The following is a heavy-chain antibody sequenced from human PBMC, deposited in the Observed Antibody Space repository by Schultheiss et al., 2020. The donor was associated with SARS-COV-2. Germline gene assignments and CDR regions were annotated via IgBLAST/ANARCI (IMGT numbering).Heavy chain of an antibody. Sequence: GGSLRLSCAASGFTFSDYHMNWIRQAPGKGLEWVAVIWYDGSNKYYADSVKGRFTISRDNAKNSLYLQMNSLRVEDTAVYYCAKETYRGKVFHYWGQGTLVTVSS. D-gene: IGHD4-23*01. CDR1: GFTFSDYH. CDR2: IWYDGSNK. V-gene: IGHV3-33*03. CDR3: AKETYRGKVFHY. J-gene: IGHJ4*02.